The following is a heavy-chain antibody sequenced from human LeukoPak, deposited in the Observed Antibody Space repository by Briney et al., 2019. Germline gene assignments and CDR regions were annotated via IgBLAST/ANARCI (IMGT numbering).Heavy chain of an antibody. CDR3: ARDGGYSSGIQP. J-gene: IGHJ5*02. CDR2: ISSSGSTI. Sequence: GGSLRLSCAASGFTFSSYEMNWVRQAPGKGLEWVSYISSSGSTIYYADSVKGRFTISRDNARNSLHLQMNSLRAEDTAVYYCARDGGYSSGIQPWGQGTLVTVSS. D-gene: IGHD6-19*01. CDR1: GFTFSSYE. V-gene: IGHV3-48*03.